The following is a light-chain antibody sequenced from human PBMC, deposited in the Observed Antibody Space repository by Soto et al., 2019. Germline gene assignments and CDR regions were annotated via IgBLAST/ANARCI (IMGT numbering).Light chain of an antibody. J-gene: IGKJ1*01. V-gene: IGKV3-20*01. CDR3: QQYGTSPEWT. CDR1: QSVSSSY. Sequence: EIVLTQSPGTLSLSLGGRATRSCRARQSVSSSYLAWYQQKPGQAPRLLIYGASSRATGIPARFSGSGSGTDFTLTISRLEPEDFAVYYCQQYGTSPEWTFGQGTKVDIK. CDR2: GAS.